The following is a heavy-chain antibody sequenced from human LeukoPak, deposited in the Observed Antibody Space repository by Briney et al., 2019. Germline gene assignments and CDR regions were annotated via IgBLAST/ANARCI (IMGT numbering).Heavy chain of an antibody. Sequence: ASVKVSCKASGYTSTGYYMHWVRQAPGQGLEWMGWINPNSGGTNYAQKFQGRVTMTRDTSISTAYMELSRLRSDDTAVYYCARAIVVLSAMDVWGKGTTVTVSS. J-gene: IGHJ6*03. CDR1: GYTSTGYY. CDR2: INPNSGGT. D-gene: IGHD2-2*01. CDR3: ARAIVVLSAMDV. V-gene: IGHV1-2*02.